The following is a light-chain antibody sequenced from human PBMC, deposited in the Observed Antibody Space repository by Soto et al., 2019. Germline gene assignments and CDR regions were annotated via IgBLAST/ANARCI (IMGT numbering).Light chain of an antibody. Sequence: QSALTQPASVSGSPGQSITISCTGTSSDVGGYNYVSWYQQHPGKAPKLMIYDVSNRPSGVSDRFSGSKSGNTASLTISGLQAEDEGVYYCSSYASSGTLVFGGGTKLTVL. CDR3: SSYASSGTLV. V-gene: IGLV2-14*03. J-gene: IGLJ2*01. CDR1: SSDVGGYNY. CDR2: DVS.